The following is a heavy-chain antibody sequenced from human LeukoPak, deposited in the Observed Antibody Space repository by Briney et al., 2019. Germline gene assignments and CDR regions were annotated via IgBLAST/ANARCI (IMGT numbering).Heavy chain of an antibody. CDR3: AELGITMIGGV. D-gene: IGHD3-10*02. V-gene: IGHV3-48*04. CDR2: ISSSSSTI. CDR1: GFTFSSYS. J-gene: IGHJ6*04. Sequence: GGSLRLSCAASGFTFSSYSMNWVRQAPGKGLEWVSYISSSSSTIYYADPVKGRFTISRDNAKNSLYLQMNSLRAEDTAVYYCAELGITMIGGVWGKGKTVTISS.